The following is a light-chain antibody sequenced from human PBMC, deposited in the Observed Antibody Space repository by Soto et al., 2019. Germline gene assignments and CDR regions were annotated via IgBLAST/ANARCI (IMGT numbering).Light chain of an antibody. CDR1: XXXXXX. J-gene: IGKJ2*01. Sequence: DIQMTQSPSTLSASVGDRVTITXXXXXXXXXXXAWYQQKPGKAPKLLIYKASSLESGVPSRFXXXXXXTXFXXXXXXXXXXXXATYYCQXXNSYSPNTFGQGTKLEIK. CDR3: QXXNSYSPNT. CDR2: KAS. V-gene: IGKV1-5*03.